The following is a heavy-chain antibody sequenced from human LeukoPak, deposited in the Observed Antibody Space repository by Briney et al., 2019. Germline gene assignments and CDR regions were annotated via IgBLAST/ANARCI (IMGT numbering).Heavy chain of an antibody. J-gene: IGHJ5*02. Sequence: SETLSLTCAVYGGSFSGYHWSWIRQPPGKGLEWIGESNHSGSTNYNPSLKSRVTISVDTSKNQFSLKLSSVTAADTAVYYCAREQYCSGGSCFNGWFDPWGQGTLVTVSS. V-gene: IGHV4-34*01. CDR1: GGSFSGYH. CDR3: AREQYCSGGSCFNGWFDP. D-gene: IGHD2-15*01. CDR2: SNHSGST.